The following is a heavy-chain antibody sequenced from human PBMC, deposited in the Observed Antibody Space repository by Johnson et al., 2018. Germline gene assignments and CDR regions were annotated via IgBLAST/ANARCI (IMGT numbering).Heavy chain of an antibody. CDR3: AKIKEGGASFDI. J-gene: IGHJ3*02. CDR2: IHYSGST. V-gene: IGHV4-59*01. Sequence: QVQLQESGPGLVKPSETLSLTCTVSGGSISSNYCSWIRQSPGMGLQWIGYIHYSGSTRYNPSLKSRVTMSVDASKNEFYLVVTSVTAADTAVDYCAKIKEGGASFDIGGQGTVVTVSS. CDR1: GGSISSNY. D-gene: IGHD3-16*01.